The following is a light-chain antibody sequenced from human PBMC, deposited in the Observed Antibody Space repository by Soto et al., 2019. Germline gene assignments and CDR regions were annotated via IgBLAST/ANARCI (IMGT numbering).Light chain of an antibody. CDR2: EVS. J-gene: IGLJ1*01. CDR3: CADAGRSTYV. Sequence: QSVLTQPASVSGSPGQSITISCTRTSSEVGSYNFVSWYQQHPGKVPKVMIYEVSKRPSGVSDRFSGSKSGNTASLTISGLQAEDEADYYCCADAGRSTYVFGTWTKVTVL. V-gene: IGLV2-23*02. CDR1: SSEVGSYNF.